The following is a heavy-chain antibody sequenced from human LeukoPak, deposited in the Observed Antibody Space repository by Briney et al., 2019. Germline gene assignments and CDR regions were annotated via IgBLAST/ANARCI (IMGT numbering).Heavy chain of an antibody. V-gene: IGHV3-23*01. CDR2: ITGDGGGT. D-gene: IGHD4-17*01. CDR3: AKHKENYGDSCLDDY. Sequence: GGSLRLSCAASGFTFRSYVMSWVRQAPGKGLEWVSAITGDGGGTNHADSVKGRLTISRDNSKNTLYLQMNSLRGEDTAVYYCAKHKENYGDSCLDDYWGQGTLVTVSS. CDR1: GFTFRSYV. J-gene: IGHJ4*02.